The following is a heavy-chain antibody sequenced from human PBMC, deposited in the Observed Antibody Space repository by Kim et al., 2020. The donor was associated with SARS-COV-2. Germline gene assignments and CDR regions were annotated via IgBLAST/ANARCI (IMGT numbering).Heavy chain of an antibody. V-gene: IGHV1-46*01. Sequence: GSTSYAQKFQGRVTMTRDTSTSTVYMELSSLRSEDTAVYYCGYSSSRGDYWGQGTLVTVSS. D-gene: IGHD6-6*01. J-gene: IGHJ4*02. CDR3: GYSSSRGDY. CDR2: GST.